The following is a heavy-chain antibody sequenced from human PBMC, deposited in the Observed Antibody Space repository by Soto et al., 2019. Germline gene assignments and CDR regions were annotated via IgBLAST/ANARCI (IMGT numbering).Heavy chain of an antibody. D-gene: IGHD4-17*01. CDR1: GYTLTELS. CDR2: FDPEDGET. CDR3: ATGFTVTTYYWYFDL. V-gene: IGHV1-24*01. Sequence: ASLKVSCKFSGYTLTELSIHWVRQAPGKGLEWMGGFDPEDGETIYAQKFQGRVTMTEDTSTDTAYMELSSLRSVDTAVYYCATGFTVTTYYWYFDLWGRGTLVTVS. J-gene: IGHJ2*01.